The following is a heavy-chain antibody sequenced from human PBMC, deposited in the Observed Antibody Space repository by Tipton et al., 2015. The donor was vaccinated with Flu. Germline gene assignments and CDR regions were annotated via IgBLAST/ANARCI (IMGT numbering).Heavy chain of an antibody. CDR1: GGSISSGSYY. D-gene: IGHD3-22*01. J-gene: IGHJ4*02. V-gene: IGHV4-61*02. CDR3: ARVRSYYDSSCYYYAFDY. CDR2: IYTSGST. Sequence: TLSLTCTVSGGSISSGSYYWSWIRQPAGKGLEWIGRIYTSGSTNYNPSLKSRVTISVDTSKNQFSLKLSSVTAADTAVYYCARVRSYYDSSCYYYAFDYWGQGTLVTVSS.